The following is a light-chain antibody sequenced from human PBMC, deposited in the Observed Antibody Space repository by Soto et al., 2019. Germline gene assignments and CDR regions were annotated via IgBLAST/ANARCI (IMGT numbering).Light chain of an antibody. V-gene: IGLV2-14*01. J-gene: IGLJ3*02. Sequence: QSVPTQPASVSGSPGQSITISCTGTSSDLGGYNYVSWYQQHPAKAPKLMIYEVSNRPSGVSNRFSGYKSGNTASLTISGRQAEEEADYYCSSYTSSSPRVFGGGTQLTVL. CDR2: EVS. CDR1: SSDLGGYNY. CDR3: SSYTSSSPRV.